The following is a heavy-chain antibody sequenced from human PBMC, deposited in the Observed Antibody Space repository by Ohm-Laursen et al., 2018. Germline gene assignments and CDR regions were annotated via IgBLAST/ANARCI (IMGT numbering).Heavy chain of an antibody. J-gene: IGHJ3*02. D-gene: IGHD4-17*01. Sequence: RSLRLSCAASGFTFSSYGMHWVRQAPGKGLEWVAVISYDGSNKYYADSVKGRFTISRDNSKNTLYLQMNSLRAEDTAVYYCAKERVPDYGDYLDAFDIWGQGTMVTVSA. V-gene: IGHV3-30*18. CDR3: AKERVPDYGDYLDAFDI. CDR1: GFTFSSYG. CDR2: ISYDGSNK.